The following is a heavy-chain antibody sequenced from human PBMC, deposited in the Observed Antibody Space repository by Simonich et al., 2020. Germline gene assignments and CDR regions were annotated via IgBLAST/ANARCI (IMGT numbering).Heavy chain of an antibody. CDR2: ISGSGGST. J-gene: IGHJ5*02. D-gene: IGHD1-26*01. V-gene: IGHV3-23*01. CDR1: GFTFSSYA. Sequence: EVQLLESGGGLVQPGGSLRLSCAASGFTFSSYAMSGVRQAQGEGRERVATISGSGGSTYYADSVKGRFTIARDNSKNTLYLQRNSLRAEDTAVYYCAKDSSLVGATDWFDPWGQGTLVTVSS. CDR3: AKDSSLVGATDWFDP.